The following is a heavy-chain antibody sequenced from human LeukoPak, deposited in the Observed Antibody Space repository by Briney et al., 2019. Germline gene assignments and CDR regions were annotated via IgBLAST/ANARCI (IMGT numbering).Heavy chain of an antibody. D-gene: IGHD3-10*01. CDR3: AREKIWFGELLSEYMDV. V-gene: IGHV3-7*01. J-gene: IGHJ6*03. CDR1: GFTFSSYW. CDR2: IKQDGSEK. Sequence: GGSLRLSCAASGFTFSSYWMSWVRQAPGKGLEWVANIKQDGSEKYYVDSVKGRFTISRDNAKNSLYLQMNSLRAEDTAVYYCAREKIWFGELLSEYMDVWGKGTTVTVSS.